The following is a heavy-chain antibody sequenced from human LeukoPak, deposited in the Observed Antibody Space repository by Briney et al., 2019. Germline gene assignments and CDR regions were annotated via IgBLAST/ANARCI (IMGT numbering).Heavy chain of an antibody. Sequence: GGSLRLSCAASGFTFSTFWKSWVRQAPGKGLERVANIKEDGSEKYYVDSVKGRFTISRDSAKNSLYLQMNSLRAEDTAVYYCATSSGSRGLSFDFWGQGTLVTVSS. CDR3: ATSSGSRGLSFDF. CDR2: IKEDGSEK. D-gene: IGHD3-22*01. CDR1: GFTFSTFW. V-gene: IGHV3-7*01. J-gene: IGHJ4*02.